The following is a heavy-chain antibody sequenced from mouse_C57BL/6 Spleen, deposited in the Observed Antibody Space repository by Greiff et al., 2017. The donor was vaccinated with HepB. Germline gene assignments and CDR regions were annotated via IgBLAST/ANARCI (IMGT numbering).Heavy chain of an antibody. Sequence: QVQLQQSGAELVRPGASVTLSCKASGYTFTDYEMHWVKQTPVHGLEWIGAIDPETGGTAYNQKFKGKAILTADTSSSTAYMELRSLTSEDSAVYYCTRGAMVKGFPCAYWGQGTLVTVSA. D-gene: IGHD2-13*01. CDR3: TRGAMVKGFPCAY. J-gene: IGHJ3*01. CDR2: IDPETGGT. CDR1: GYTFTDYE. V-gene: IGHV1-15*01.